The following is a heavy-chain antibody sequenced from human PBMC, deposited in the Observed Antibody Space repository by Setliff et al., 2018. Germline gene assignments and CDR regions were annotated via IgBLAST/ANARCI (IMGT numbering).Heavy chain of an antibody. J-gene: IGHJ4*02. CDR3: ARGVIPGSY. CDR1: GFTFSNYD. D-gene: IGHD2-21*01. Sequence: PGGSLRLSCAASGFTFSNYDMNWVRQAPGKGLEWVSYIKSSGSSIYYADSVKGRFTISRDNAKNSLYLQMDSLRAEDTAVYYCARGVIPGSYWGQGTLVTVSS. V-gene: IGHV3-48*03. CDR2: IKSSGSSI.